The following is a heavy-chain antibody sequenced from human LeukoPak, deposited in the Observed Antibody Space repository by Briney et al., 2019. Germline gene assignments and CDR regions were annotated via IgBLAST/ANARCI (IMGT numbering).Heavy chain of an antibody. Sequence: ASVKVSCKASGYSFTSNYIHWVRQAPGQGLEWMGMIYPSDGSTSYARKFQSRVTVTRDTSTSTVHMELSGLRSEDTAVYYCARDQEAFDYWGQGTLVTVSS. CDR3: ARDQEAFDY. CDR1: GYSFTSNY. CDR2: IYPSDGST. J-gene: IGHJ4*02. V-gene: IGHV1-46*01.